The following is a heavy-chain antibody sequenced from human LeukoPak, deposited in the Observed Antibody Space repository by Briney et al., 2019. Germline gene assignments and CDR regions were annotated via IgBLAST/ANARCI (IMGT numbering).Heavy chain of an antibody. V-gene: IGHV3-21*01. J-gene: IGHJ6*03. CDR2: ISSSSSYI. CDR1: GFTFSSYS. Sequence: GGSLRLSCAASGFTFSSYSMNWVRQAPGKGLEWVSSISSSSSYIYYADSVKGRFTISRDNAKNSLYLQMNSLRAEDTAVYYCARDGNGDGFGVVINPIWYYYYYMDVWGKGTTVTVSS. CDR3: ARDGNGDGFGVVINPIWYYYYYMDV. D-gene: IGHD3-3*01.